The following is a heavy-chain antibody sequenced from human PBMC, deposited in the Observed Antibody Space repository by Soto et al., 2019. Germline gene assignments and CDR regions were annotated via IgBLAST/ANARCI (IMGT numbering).Heavy chain of an antibody. J-gene: IGHJ4*02. CDR3: ARTKIGSARQFEF. CDR1: GGSISDSAW. Sequence: QVQLQESGPGLVKPLGPLSLTCAVSGGSISDSAWWSWVRQPPGKGLDWIGEIDHSGSTNYNPSLKSRGTISVDKSKNQFSLKVNSVTAADTAVYYCARTKIGSARQFEFWGQGTLVTVSS. CDR2: IDHSGST. D-gene: IGHD2-15*01. V-gene: IGHV4-4*02.